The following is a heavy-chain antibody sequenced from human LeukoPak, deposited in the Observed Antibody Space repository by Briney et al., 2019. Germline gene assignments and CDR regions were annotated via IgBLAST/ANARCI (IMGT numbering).Heavy chain of an antibody. Sequence: GGSLRLSCAASGFTFSNYAMSWVRQVPGKGLEWVSAISAGGADTFYADPVKGRFTISRDNSKSTLFLQLNSLRAEDTAVYYCAKGTVTTRGYFDYWGQGTLVTVSS. CDR3: AKGTVTTRGYFDY. CDR2: ISAGGADT. D-gene: IGHD4-17*01. CDR1: GFTFSNYA. V-gene: IGHV3-23*01. J-gene: IGHJ4*02.